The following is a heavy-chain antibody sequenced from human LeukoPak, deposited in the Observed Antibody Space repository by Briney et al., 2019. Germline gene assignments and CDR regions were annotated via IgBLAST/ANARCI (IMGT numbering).Heavy chain of an antibody. V-gene: IGHV4-39*01. CDR1: GGSISSGSYY. CDR3: ARHQWPQAYWYFRL. J-gene: IGHJ2*01. D-gene: IGHD5-24*01. Sequence: SETLTLTCTFSGGSISSGSYYWGWIRQPPGKGLEWIGSMSYSGSTYYNPSLKSRVTMSVDTSKNQFSLKLSSVTAADTAVYYCARHQWPQAYWYFRLWGRVALATVSS. CDR2: MSYSGST.